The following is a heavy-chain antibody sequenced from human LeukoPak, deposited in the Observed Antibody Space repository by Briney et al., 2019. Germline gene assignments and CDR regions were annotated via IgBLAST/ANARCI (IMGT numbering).Heavy chain of an antibody. CDR1: GFTVSSNY. CDR3: ASDSGGIDY. Sequence: PGGSLRLSCAASGFTVSSNYMSWVRQAPGKGLEWVSVIYSGGTTLYADSVKGRFAISGDKSTNTLYLQMDSLRAEDTAVYYCASDSGGIDYWGQGTLVTVSS. CDR2: IYSGGTT. V-gene: IGHV3-66*02. D-gene: IGHD6-19*01. J-gene: IGHJ4*02.